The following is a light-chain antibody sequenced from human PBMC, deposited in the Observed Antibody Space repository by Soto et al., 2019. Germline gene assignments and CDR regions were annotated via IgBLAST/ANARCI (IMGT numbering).Light chain of an antibody. CDR3: QQADSFPLT. CDR1: QDISTL. V-gene: IGKV1D-12*01. CDR2: GAS. Sequence: DIQMTQSPSSVSASIGDTVTITCRASQDISTLLAWYQQKPGKAPKLLIYGASTLESGVPSRFSGRGSGTDFTLTISSLQPEHFATYFCQQADSFPLTFGGGTKVEMK. J-gene: IGKJ4*01.